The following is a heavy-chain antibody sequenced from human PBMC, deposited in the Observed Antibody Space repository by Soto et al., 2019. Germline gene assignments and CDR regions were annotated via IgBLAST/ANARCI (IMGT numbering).Heavy chain of an antibody. CDR3: VARSNGADY. CDR1: GFIVSSNY. CDR2: IYSGGST. J-gene: IGHJ4*02. Sequence: EVQLVETGGGLIQPGGSLRLSCAASGFIVSSNYMSWVRQAPGKGLDWVSVIYSGGSTYHADSVKGRFTTSRDNSKNTMYRQMNNLRAEDKAVYYCVARSNGADYWGQGTLVTVSS. D-gene: IGHD2-8*01. V-gene: IGHV3-53*02.